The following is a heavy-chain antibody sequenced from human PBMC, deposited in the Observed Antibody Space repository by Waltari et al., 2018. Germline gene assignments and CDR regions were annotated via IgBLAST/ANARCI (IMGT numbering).Heavy chain of an antibody. J-gene: IGHJ6*02. V-gene: IGHV3-9*03. CDR3: AKDQGRYYYYYGMDV. CDR1: GFTFDDYA. CDR2: ISWNSGSI. Sequence: EVQLVESGGGLVQPGRSLRLSCAASGFTFDDYAMQWVRQAPAKGLELVSGISWNSGSIGYADSVKGRFTISRDNAKNSLYLQMNSLRAEDMALYYCAKDQGRYYYYYGMDVWGQGTTVTVSS.